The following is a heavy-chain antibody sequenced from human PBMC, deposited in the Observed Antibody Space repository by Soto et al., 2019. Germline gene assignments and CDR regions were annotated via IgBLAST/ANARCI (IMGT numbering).Heavy chain of an antibody. J-gene: IGHJ4*02. V-gene: IGHV5-51*01. Sequence: GESLKISCKGSGYSFTSYWIGWVRQMPGKGLEWMGIIYPGDSDTRYSPSFQGQVTISADKSISTAYLQWSSLKASDTAMYYCARSAAPDDFWSGPTPSHWGQGTLVTVSS. CDR1: GYSFTSYW. D-gene: IGHD3-3*01. CDR3: ARSAAPDDFWSGPTPSH. CDR2: IYPGDSDT.